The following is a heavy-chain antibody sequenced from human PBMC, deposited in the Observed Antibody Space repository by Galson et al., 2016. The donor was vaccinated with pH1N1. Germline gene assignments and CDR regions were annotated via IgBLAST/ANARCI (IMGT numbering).Heavy chain of an antibody. CDR2: MNPNTGGT. Sequence: SVKVSCKASGYTLIDHYIHWVRQAPGQGLEWMGWMNPNTGGTNYAQKFQGRVTMTRDTSISTAYMELTRLRSDDTAVHYCAREGVATTVDFWGQGTQVTVSS. D-gene: IGHD5-12*01. CDR1: GYTLIDHY. J-gene: IGHJ4*02. V-gene: IGHV1-2*02. CDR3: AREGVATTVDF.